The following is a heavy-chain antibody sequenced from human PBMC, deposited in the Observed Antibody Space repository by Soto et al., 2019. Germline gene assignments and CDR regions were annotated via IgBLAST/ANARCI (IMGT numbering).Heavy chain of an antibody. CDR2: ISYDGSNK. CDR3: AREGGSLEMDY. CDR1: GFTFSSYA. J-gene: IGHJ4*02. Sequence: QVQLVESGGGVVQPGRSLRLSCAASGFTFSSYAMHWVRQAPGKGLEWVAVISYDGSNKYYADSVKGRFTISRDNSKNPLYLQMNSLRAEDTAVYYCAREGGSLEMDYWGQGTLVTVSS. D-gene: IGHD3-16*01. V-gene: IGHV3-30-3*01.